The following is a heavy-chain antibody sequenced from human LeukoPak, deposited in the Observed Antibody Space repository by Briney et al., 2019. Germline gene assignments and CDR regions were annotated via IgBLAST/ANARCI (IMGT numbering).Heavy chain of an antibody. V-gene: IGHV1-69*13. Sequence: ASVKVSCKSSGDTSYNYPISWVRQAPGQGLEWMGHIILLFGSTHYAQNFHGRLTISADESTRTAFMELSSLRSEDTALYYCAREMESLANGFDLWGQGTMVTVSS. J-gene: IGHJ3*01. CDR1: GDTSYNYP. CDR3: AREMESLANGFDL. D-gene: IGHD3-3*01. CDR2: IILLFGST.